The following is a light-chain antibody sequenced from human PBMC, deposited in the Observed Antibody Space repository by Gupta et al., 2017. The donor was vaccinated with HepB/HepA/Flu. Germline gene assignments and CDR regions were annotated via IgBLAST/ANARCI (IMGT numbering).Light chain of an antibody. CDR3: QTWGTGIQV. CDR1: SDHSTYD. J-gene: IGLJ2*01. V-gene: IGLV4-69*01. CDR2: VRSDGSH. Sequence: LTQSLSASAALGTSVKLNCTLSSDHSTYDIAWHQQQPEKGPRFLMKVRSDGSHNKGDGIPDRFSGSSSGTERSLTISSLQPEDEASYYCQTWGTGIQVFGGGTKLTVL.